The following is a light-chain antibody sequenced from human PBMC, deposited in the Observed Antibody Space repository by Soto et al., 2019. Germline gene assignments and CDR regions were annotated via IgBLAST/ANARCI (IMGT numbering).Light chain of an antibody. Sequence: QSVLTQPASVSGSPGQSITISCTGTSRDVGNYNLVSWYQQLPGKAPKLMIYEVSKWPSGVSNRFSGSKSGNTASLTISGLQAEDEAAYYCCSYADTSTWVFGGGTKVTVL. CDR1: SRDVGNYNL. CDR2: EVS. V-gene: IGLV2-23*02. CDR3: CSYADTSTWV. J-gene: IGLJ3*02.